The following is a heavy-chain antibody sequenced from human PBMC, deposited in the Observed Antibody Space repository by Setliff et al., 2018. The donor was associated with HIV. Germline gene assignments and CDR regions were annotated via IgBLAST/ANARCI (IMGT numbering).Heavy chain of an antibody. V-gene: IGHV4-38-2*01. CDR1: GYSISSGYY. CDR3: ARYGDGYNSGDALVY. Sequence: SETLSLTCAVSGYSISSGYYWGWIRQPPGKGLEWIGCIYQSGSTYYNVSLKSRVIISVDTSKNQFSLKLNSVTAADTAVYYCARYGDGYNSGDALVYWGQGTLVTV. D-gene: IGHD5-12*01. J-gene: IGHJ4*02. CDR2: IYQSGST.